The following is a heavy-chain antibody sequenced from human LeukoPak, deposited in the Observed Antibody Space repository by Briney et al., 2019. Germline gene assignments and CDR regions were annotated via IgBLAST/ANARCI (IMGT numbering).Heavy chain of an antibody. Sequence: ASAKVSCKASGYTFTSYGISWVRQAPGQGLEWMGWISAYNGNTNYAQKLQGRVTMTTDTSTSTAYMELRSLRSDDTAVYYCARDRGRIAAARPDAFDIWGQGTMVTVSS. J-gene: IGHJ3*02. CDR3: ARDRGRIAAARPDAFDI. CDR1: GYTFTSYG. D-gene: IGHD6-13*01. CDR2: ISAYNGNT. V-gene: IGHV1-18*01.